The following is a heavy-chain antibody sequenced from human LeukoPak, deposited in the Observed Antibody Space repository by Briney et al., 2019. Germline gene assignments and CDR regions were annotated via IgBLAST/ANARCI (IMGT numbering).Heavy chain of an antibody. CDR2: INNRGSST. D-gene: IGHD4-17*01. CDR3: AKERQTGDYFTSDY. CDR1: GFTFSSYT. V-gene: IGHV3-23*01. Sequence: GGSLRLSCAASGFTFSSYTMSWVRQAPGEGLEWLSAINNRGSSTYYAGSVKDRFTISRDNSENTLYLQMNSLTVNDTAVYFCAKERQTGDYFTSDYWGQGTLVTVSS. J-gene: IGHJ4*02.